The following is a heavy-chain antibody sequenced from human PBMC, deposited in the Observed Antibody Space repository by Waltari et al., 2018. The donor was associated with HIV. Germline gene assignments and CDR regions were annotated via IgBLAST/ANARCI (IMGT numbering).Heavy chain of an antibody. D-gene: IGHD2-2*01. V-gene: IGHV1-8*01. CDR3: SRGLHCTATSCLLYHGMDV. Sequence: QVQLLQSGPEETKQGASVKVSCKASGYTFCAPNSKWVGQATGQGLEWMGWMNPNSGNTGYAQKFQGRVNMTRNSSIRTAYMELSSLRSDDTAVYYCSRGLHCTATSCLLYHGMDVWGQGTAVSVSS. J-gene: IGHJ6*02. CDR2: MNPNSGNT. CDR1: GYTFCAPN.